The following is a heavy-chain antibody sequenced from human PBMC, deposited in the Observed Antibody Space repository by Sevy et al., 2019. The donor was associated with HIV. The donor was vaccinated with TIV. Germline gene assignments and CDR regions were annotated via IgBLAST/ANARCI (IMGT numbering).Heavy chain of an antibody. J-gene: IGHJ3*02. Sequence: GGSLRLSCAASGFTFSTYAMNWVRQAPGKGLEWVSAISGSGGSTYYADSVKGRFTISRDNSKNTLYLQMNSLRAEDTAVYYCAKGFSSSWFDDAFDIWGQGTMVTVSS. V-gene: IGHV3-23*01. CDR3: AKGFSSSWFDDAFDI. CDR1: GFTFSTYA. CDR2: ISGSGGST. D-gene: IGHD6-13*01.